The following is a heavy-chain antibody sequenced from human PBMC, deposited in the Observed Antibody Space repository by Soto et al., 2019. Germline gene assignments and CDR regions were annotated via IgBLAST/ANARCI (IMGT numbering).Heavy chain of an antibody. D-gene: IGHD1-1*01. CDR3: ARQINNWTGSIHH. CDR1: VGSITGGDYY. J-gene: IGHJ5*02. CDR2: IHYSGST. Sequence: SETLSLTCTVSVGSITGGDYYWNWIRLTPGKGLEWIGYIHYSGSTYYNPSLSSRVTISMDTSKNQFSLRLSSVSAADTAVYYCARQINNWTGSIHHWGHGTRVTVS. V-gene: IGHV4-30-4*01.